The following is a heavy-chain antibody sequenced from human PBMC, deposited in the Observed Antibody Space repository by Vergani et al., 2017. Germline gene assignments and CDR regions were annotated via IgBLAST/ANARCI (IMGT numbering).Heavy chain of an antibody. D-gene: IGHD2-8*01. CDR1: GFTFNSYG. V-gene: IGHV3-30*02. CDR2: IRSDESRR. Sequence: VQLVESGGELVQPGRPLRLSCTASGFTFNSYGMHWVRQAPGKGLEWVASIRSDESRRYYGDSMEGPFTISRDNSKNTLYLQMKSLRAEDAAVYYCARDCTSGGCPDNYGMDVWGQGATVTVSS. J-gene: IGHJ6*02. CDR3: ARDCTSGGCPDNYGMDV.